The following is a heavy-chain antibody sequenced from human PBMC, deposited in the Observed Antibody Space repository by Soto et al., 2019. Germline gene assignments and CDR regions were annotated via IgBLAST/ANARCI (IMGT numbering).Heavy chain of an antibody. CDR3: ARDQGVAAECITWFDP. CDR1: GASMNSYH. Sequence: QVQLQASGPGLVKPSETLSLTCTVSGASMNSYHGSWIRQPAGKGLEWIGHIHSSGSTNYNPSLKSRVTMSVDTSKNQFSLRLMSLTAADTAVYYCARDQGVAAECITWFDPWGQGSLVTVSS. D-gene: IGHD6-13*01. J-gene: IGHJ5*02. CDR2: IHSSGST. V-gene: IGHV4-4*07.